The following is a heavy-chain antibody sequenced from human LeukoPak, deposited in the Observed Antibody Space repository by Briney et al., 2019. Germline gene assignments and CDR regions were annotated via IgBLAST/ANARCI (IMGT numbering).Heavy chain of an antibody. J-gene: IGHJ3*02. D-gene: IGHD3-22*01. CDR3: ARTDYYDSSGYYVGAFDI. V-gene: IGHV3-49*04. CDR1: GFTFGDYA. CDR2: IRSKTYGGTT. Sequence: GGSLRLSCTASGFTFGDYAMSWVRQAPGKGLEWVGFIRSKTYGGTTEYAASVKGRFTISRDDSKSIAYLQMNSLRAEDTAVYYCARTDYYDSSGYYVGAFDIWGQGTMVTVSS.